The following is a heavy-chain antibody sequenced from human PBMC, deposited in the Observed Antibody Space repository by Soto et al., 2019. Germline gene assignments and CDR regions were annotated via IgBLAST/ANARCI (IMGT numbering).Heavy chain of an antibody. V-gene: IGHV1-3*01. CDR2: INAGNGNT. CDR1: GYTFTSYA. Sequence: ASVKVSCKASGYTFTSYAMHWVRQAPGQRLEWMGWINAGNGNTKYSQKFQGRVTITRDTSASTAYMELSSLRSEDTAVYYCARALGVGAPYFFHYRGQGSSVTVSS. D-gene: IGHD1-26*01. J-gene: IGHJ1*01. CDR3: ARALGVGAPYFFHY.